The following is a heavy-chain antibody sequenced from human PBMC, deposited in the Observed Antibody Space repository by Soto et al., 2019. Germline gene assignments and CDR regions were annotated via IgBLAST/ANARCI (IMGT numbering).Heavy chain of an antibody. V-gene: IGHV3-53*01. CDR2: IYDDGKT. CDR1: VFSVSRNF. J-gene: IGHJ6*02. Sequence: GGSLRLCCAASVFSVSRNFMSWVRQAPGKGLEWVSVIYDDGKTYYADPVKGRFTISRDNSKNTLYLQIYCLRVDVTAVYYCERTRLFDARGYYYYYYGVDVWGQGTTVTVCS. CDR3: ERTRLFDARGYYYYYYGVDV. D-gene: IGHD2-8*01.